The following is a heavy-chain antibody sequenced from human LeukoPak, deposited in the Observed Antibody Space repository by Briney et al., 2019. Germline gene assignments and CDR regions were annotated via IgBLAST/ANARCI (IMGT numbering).Heavy chain of an antibody. CDR1: GFTFSSYS. V-gene: IGHV3-48*02. CDR2: ISSSSSTI. J-gene: IGHJ4*02. Sequence: PGGSLRLSCAASGFTFSSYSMNWVRQAPGKGLEWVSYISSSSSTIYYADSVKGRFTISRDNAKSSLYLQMNGLRDEDTAVYYCARDLLRSSNYFDYWGQGTLVTVSS. CDR3: ARDLLRSSNYFDY. D-gene: IGHD2-21*01.